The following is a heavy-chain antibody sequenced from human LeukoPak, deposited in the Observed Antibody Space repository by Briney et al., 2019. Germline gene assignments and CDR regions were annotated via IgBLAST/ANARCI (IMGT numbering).Heavy chain of an antibody. CDR1: GFTFSSYA. CDR2: ISGSGGST. CDR3: AKAQTGYSSGWYLGDY. V-gene: IGHV3-23*01. D-gene: IGHD6-19*01. J-gene: IGHJ4*02. Sequence: GGSLRLSCAASGFTFSSYAMSWVRQAPGKGLEWVSAISGSGGSTYYADSVRGRFTISRDNSKNTLYLQMNSLRAEDTAVYYCAKAQTGYSSGWYLGDYWGQGTLVTVSS.